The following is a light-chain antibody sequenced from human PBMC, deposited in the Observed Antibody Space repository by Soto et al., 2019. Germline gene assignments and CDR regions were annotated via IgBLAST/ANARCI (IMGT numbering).Light chain of an antibody. CDR1: SSDVGGYNY. CDR2: DVS. J-gene: IGLJ2*01. V-gene: IGLV2-14*01. Sequence: QSALTQPASVSGSPGQSITISCTGTSSDVGGYNYVSWYQQHPGKAPKLMIYDVSNRPSGVSNRFSGSKSGNTSYLTISGLKAEDEADYYCSSYTSSSTVVFGGGTKVTVL. CDR3: SSYTSSSTVV.